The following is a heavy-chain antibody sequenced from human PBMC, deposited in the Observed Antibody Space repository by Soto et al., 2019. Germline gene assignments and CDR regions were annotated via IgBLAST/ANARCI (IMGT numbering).Heavy chain of an antibody. CDR2: IYYSGST. CDR3: ARGNGYYDTSGDFTS. Sequence: TLSLTCNVSGGSISSGGYYWSWIRQHPGKGLEWIGYIYYSGSTYFNPSLKSRLTISVDTSKNQFSLQLSSVTAADTAVYYCARGNGYYDTSGDFTSWGQGPLVTVSS. D-gene: IGHD3-22*01. J-gene: IGHJ4*02. V-gene: IGHV4-31*03. CDR1: GGSISSGGYY.